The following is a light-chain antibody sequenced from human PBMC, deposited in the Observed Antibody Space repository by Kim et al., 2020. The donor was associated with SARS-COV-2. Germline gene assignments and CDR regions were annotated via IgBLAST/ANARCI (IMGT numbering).Light chain of an antibody. CDR3: GTWHSSLSAVV. J-gene: IGLJ2*01. CDR2: NNN. CDR1: SSNIGNNY. Sequence: GQKVPISCSGSSSNIGNNYVSWYQQRPGTAPKLLMYNNNKRPSGIPDRFSGSKSGTSATLGITGLQTGDEADYYCGTWHSSLSAVVFGGGTQLTVL. V-gene: IGLV1-51*01.